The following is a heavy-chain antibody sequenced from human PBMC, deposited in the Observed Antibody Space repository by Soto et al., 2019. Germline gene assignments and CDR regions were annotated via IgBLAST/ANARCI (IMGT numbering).Heavy chain of an antibody. CDR3: AKDRSPGATTWNVY. CDR2: ISGSGVSK. V-gene: IGHV3-23*01. J-gene: IGHJ4*02. D-gene: IGHD1-26*01. CDR1: GFIFSSSA. Sequence: DVQLLESGGALVQPGGSLRLSCVVSGFIFSSSAMNWVRQAPGKGLEWVSTISGSGVSKYYADSVKGRFTISRDNSNNTVSLQMNSLRAEDAAVYYCAKDRSPGATTWNVYWGQGTLVPVSS.